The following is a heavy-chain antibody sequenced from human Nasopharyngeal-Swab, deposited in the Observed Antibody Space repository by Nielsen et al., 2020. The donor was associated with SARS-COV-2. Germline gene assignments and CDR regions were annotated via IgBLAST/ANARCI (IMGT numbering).Heavy chain of an antibody. CDR1: GYIFSSYG. V-gene: IGHV1-18*01. CDR3: ARGHSRGVSPAAPWDYYYYMDV. D-gene: IGHD2-2*01. CDR2: ISTYNGDT. Sequence: ASVKVSCKASGYIFSSYGITWVRQAPGQGLEWMGWISTYNGDTSYAQELQDRVTMTTDTSTSTVYMELRSLRSDDTAVYYCARGHSRGVSPAAPWDYYYYMDVWGRGTTVTVSS. J-gene: IGHJ6*03.